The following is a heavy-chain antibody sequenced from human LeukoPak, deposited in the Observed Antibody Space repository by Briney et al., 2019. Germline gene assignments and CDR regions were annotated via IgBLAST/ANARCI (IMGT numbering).Heavy chain of an antibody. Sequence: PSETLSLTCTVSGGSISSGTYYWSWIRQPAGKGLEWIGRIYTSGTTNYNPSLKSRVTISVDTSKNQFSLKLSSVTAADTAVYYCARHGILRYFDWSKDTEFDPWGQGTLVTVSS. J-gene: IGHJ5*02. D-gene: IGHD3-9*01. CDR1: GGSISSGTYY. CDR2: IYTSGTT. CDR3: ARHGILRYFDWSKDTEFDP. V-gene: IGHV4-61*02.